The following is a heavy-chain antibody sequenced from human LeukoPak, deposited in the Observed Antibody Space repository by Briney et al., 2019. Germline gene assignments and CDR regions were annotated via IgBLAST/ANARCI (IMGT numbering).Heavy chain of an antibody. D-gene: IGHD3-10*01. V-gene: IGHV3-23*01. Sequence: PGGTLRLSCAASGFIFSSYAMSWVRQAPGKGLEWVSAISGSGGSTYYADSVKGRFTISRDNSKNTLYLQMNSLRAEDTAVYYCAKGSYGSGSYFFDYWGQGTLVTVSS. J-gene: IGHJ4*02. CDR3: AKGSYGSGSYFFDY. CDR2: ISGSGGST. CDR1: GFIFSSYA.